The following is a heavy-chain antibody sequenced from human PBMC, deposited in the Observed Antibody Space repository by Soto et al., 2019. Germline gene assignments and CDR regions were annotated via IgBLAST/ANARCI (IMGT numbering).Heavy chain of an antibody. D-gene: IGHD5-12*01. V-gene: IGHV4-34*01. J-gene: IGHJ3*02. CDR3: ARREGRYSGYAPRNEDAFDI. CDR2: INHSGSN. CDR1: GGSFSGYY. Sequence: SETLSLTCAFYGGSFSGYYWNWIRQPPGKGLEWIGEINHSGSNTSSSSLKSRVTMSVDTSKNQFSLKLRSLTAADTAVYYCARREGRYSGYAPRNEDAFDIWGQGTMVTVSS.